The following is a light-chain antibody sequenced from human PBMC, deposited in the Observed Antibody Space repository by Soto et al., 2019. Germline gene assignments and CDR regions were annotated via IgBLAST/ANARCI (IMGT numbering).Light chain of an antibody. CDR2: NAF. CDR3: QRYNDWPLT. Sequence: EIVLTQSPGTLSLSPGERATLSCRASQSVSSSYLAWYQQKPGQAPRLLIYNAFTRATGVPARFSGSGSGTDFTLTINSLQSEDFAVYYCQRYNDWPLTFGGGTKVDIK. CDR1: QSVSSSY. J-gene: IGKJ4*01. V-gene: IGKV3-15*01.